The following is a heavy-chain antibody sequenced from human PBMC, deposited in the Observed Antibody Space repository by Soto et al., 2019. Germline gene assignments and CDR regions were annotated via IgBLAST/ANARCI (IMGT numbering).Heavy chain of an antibody. CDR1: GGTFSSYA. D-gene: IGHD4-17*01. V-gene: IGHV1-69*13. CDR2: IIPIFGTA. J-gene: IGHJ3*02. Sequence: SVKVSCKASGGTFSSYAISWVRQAPGQGLEWMGGIIPIFGTANYAQKFQGRVTITADESTSTAYMELSSLRSEDTAVYYCARAGYYGDYSKNAFDIWGQGTMVTVSS. CDR3: ARAGYYGDYSKNAFDI.